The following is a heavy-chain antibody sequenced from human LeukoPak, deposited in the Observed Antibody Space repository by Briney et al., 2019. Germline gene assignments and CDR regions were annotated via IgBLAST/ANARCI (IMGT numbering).Heavy chain of an antibody. V-gene: IGHV3-11*01. CDR1: GFTFSDHF. Sequence: GSLRLSCAASGFTFSDHFMSWIRQAPGKGLEWVSHITNSGDDIFYAESAKGRFTISRDNAKNSLYLQMNSLRAEDTAVYYCAREVVKFIDYWGQGTLVTVSS. D-gene: IGHD2-21*01. CDR2: ITNSGDDI. CDR3: AREVVKFIDY. J-gene: IGHJ4*02.